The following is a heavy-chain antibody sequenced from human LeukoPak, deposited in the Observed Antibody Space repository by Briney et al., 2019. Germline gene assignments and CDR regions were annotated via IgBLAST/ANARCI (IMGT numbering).Heavy chain of an antibody. D-gene: IGHD3-22*01. Sequence: GGSLRLSCEASGFTFNTYSMNWARQAPGKGLEWVSSIDSSGGYMFYADSVKGRFTISRDSSKNTLYLQMNSLTPEDTAVHYCARDLERAGSYDSSGLLDHWGQGTLVTVSS. J-gene: IGHJ4*02. CDR3: ARDLERAGSYDSSGLLDH. V-gene: IGHV3-21*01. CDR2: IDSSGGYM. CDR1: GFTFNTYS.